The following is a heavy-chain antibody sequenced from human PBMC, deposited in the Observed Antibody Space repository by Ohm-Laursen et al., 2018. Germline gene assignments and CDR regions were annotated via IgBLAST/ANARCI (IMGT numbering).Heavy chain of an antibody. CDR3: AKGAQWLVDFDY. J-gene: IGHJ4*02. D-gene: IGHD6-19*01. Sequence: SLRLSCAASGFTFSSYAMNWVRQAPGKGLEWVSGISGSGSRTYYADSVKGRFTISRDNSKNTVYLQMNSLTAEDTAVYYCAKGAQWLVDFDYWGQGTLVTVSS. V-gene: IGHV3-23*01. CDR2: ISGSGSRT. CDR1: GFTFSSYA.